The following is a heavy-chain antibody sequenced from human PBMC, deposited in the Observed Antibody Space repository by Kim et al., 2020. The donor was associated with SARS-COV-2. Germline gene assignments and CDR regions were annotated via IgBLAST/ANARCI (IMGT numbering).Heavy chain of an antibody. CDR2: IYYSGSA. D-gene: IGHD4-17*01. CDR3: AREPYGTFDY. J-gene: IGHJ4*02. CDR1: GGSISSGGYY. V-gene: IGHV4-31*03. Sequence: SETLSLTCTVSGGSISSGGYYWSWIRQHPGKGLEWIGYIYYSGSAYYNPSLKSRVTMSVDTSKNKFSLKLSSVTAADTAVYYCAREPYGTFDYWGQGTLVTVYS.